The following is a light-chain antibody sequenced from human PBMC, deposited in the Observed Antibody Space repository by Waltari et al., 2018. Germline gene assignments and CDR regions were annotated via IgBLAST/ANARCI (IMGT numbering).Light chain of an antibody. J-gene: IGLJ1*01. V-gene: IGLV2-23*02. CDR2: EVI. CDR1: TSDAGNYYL. CDR3: CSYAGLGTYV. Sequence: QSAPTQPASVSATPGQSITTSCTGTTSDAGNYYLVPWYQQHPGKAPKLLICEVIKRPSGVSSRFSGSKSGNTASLTISGLQAEDEADYYCCSYAGLGTYVFGSGTKVTVL.